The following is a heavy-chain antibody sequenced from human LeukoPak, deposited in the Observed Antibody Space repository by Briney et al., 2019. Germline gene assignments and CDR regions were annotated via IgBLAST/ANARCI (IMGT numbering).Heavy chain of an antibody. CDR2: IKQDGSEK. CDR1: GFTFSNYW. V-gene: IGHV3-7*03. D-gene: IGHD6-6*01. Sequence: GGSLRLSCAASGFTFSNYWMSWVRQAPGKGLEWVANIKQDGSEKGYVDSVKGRFTISRDKAKNSLFLQVNSLRAEDTAVYYCARVYSSSSGKNAFDIWGQGTMVTVSS. J-gene: IGHJ3*02. CDR3: ARVYSSSSGKNAFDI.